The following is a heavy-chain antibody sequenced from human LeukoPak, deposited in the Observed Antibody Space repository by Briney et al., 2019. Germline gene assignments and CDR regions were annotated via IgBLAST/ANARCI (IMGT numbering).Heavy chain of an antibody. CDR2: ISYDGSNK. CDR3: AKLEGGELRYPTTFDY. J-gene: IGHJ4*02. V-gene: IGHV3-30*18. D-gene: IGHD1-26*01. Sequence: GGFLRLSCAASGFTFSSYGMHWVRQAPGKGLEWVAVISYDGSNKYYADSVKGRFTISRDNSKNTLYLQMNSLRAEDTAVYYCAKLEGGELRYPTTFDYWGQGTLVTVSS. CDR1: GFTFSSYG.